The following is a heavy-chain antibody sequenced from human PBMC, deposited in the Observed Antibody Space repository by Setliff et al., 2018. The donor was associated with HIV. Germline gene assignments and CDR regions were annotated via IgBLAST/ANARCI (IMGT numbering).Heavy chain of an antibody. V-gene: IGHV1-18*01. CDR2: ISNYNGNT. J-gene: IGHJ3*02. CDR1: DYTFTNYG. D-gene: IGHD1-26*01. Sequence: ASVKVSCKTSDYTFTNYGIYWVQQAPGQGLEWMGWISNYNGNTNYAQKFHGRVTMTTDTSTRTAYMEMRGLTYDDTAVYYCARASGGNSVENGFDIWGQGTMVTVSS. CDR3: ARASGGNSVENGFDI.